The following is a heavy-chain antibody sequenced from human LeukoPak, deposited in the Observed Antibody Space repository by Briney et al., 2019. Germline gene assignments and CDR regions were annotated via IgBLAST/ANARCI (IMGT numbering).Heavy chain of an antibody. CDR1: GGTFSSYA. CDR2: IIPIFGTA. D-gene: IGHD2-2*01. V-gene: IGHV1-69*01. CDR3: ARAGIVVVPAAPFDY. Sequence: SSVKVSCKASGGTFSSYAISWVRQAPGQGLEWMGGIIPIFGTANYAQKFQGRVTITADESTSTAYMELSSLRSEDTAVYYCARAGIVVVPAAPFDYWGQGTLVTVSS. J-gene: IGHJ4*02.